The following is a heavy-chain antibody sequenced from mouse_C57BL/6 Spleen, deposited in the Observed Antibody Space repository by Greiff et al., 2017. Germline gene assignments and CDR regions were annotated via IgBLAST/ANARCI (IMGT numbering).Heavy chain of an antibody. CDR1: GFTFSDYG. CDR2: ISSGSSTI. Sequence: EVQRVESGGGLVKPGGSLKLSCAAPGFTFSDYGLHWVRQAPEKGLEWVAYISSGSSTIYYADTVKGRFTISRDNAKNTLFLQMTSLRSEDTAMYYCATPLYYGYDEDWYFDVWGTGTTVTVSS. CDR3: ATPLYYGYDEDWYFDV. D-gene: IGHD2-2*01. J-gene: IGHJ1*03. V-gene: IGHV5-17*01.